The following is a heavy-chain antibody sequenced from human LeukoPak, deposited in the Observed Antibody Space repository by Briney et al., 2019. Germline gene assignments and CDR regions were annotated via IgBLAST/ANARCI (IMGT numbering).Heavy chain of an antibody. J-gene: IGHJ3*02. CDR1: GFSFTDYY. D-gene: IGHD3-10*01. CDR2: ISESGGRI. V-gene: IGHV3-11*04. Sequence: GGSLRLSCAASGFSFTDYYMGWIRQAPGQGLEWLSSISESGGRIFYRDSVKGRFTSSRDNAKKSVFLQMDSLRVEDTAVYYCAKEVFTGSGAAFDIWGPGTMVTVSS. CDR3: AKEVFTGSGAAFDI.